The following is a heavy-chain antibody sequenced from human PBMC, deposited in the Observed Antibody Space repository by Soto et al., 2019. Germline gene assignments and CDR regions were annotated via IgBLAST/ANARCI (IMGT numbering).Heavy chain of an antibody. V-gene: IGHV4-59*01. CDR1: GGSISSYY. CDR2: IYYSGST. Sequence: PSETLSLTCTVSGGSISSYYWSWIRQPPGKGLEWIGYIYYSGSTNYNPSPKSRVTISVDTSKNQFSLKLSSVTAADTAGYYCARVWGGAFDIWGQGTMVTVSS. J-gene: IGHJ3*02. CDR3: ARVWGGAFDI. D-gene: IGHD3-10*01.